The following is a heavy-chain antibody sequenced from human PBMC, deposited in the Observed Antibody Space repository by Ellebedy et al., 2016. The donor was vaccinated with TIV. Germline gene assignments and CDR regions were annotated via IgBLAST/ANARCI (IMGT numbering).Heavy chain of an antibody. Sequence: SETLSLTCAISGDRVSSNDAAWNWIRQSPSRGLEWLGRTYYRSEWHSDYAGSLEGRIAIDADTSKNQFSLQLSSVTPEDTAVYYCARGWGLHYWGQGTVVTVSS. V-gene: IGHV6-1*01. D-gene: IGHD7-27*01. CDR3: ARGWGLHY. CDR1: GDRVSSNDAA. CDR2: TYYRSEWHS. J-gene: IGHJ4*02.